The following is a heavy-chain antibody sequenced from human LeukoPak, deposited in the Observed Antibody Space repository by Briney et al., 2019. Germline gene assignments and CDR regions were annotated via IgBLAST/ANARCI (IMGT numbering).Heavy chain of an antibody. Sequence: PSETLSLTCTVSGGSISSSSYYWGWIRQPPGKGLEWIGSIYYSGSTYYNPSLKSRVTISVDTSKNQFSLKLSSVTAADTAVYYCARAKRGLNYYDSSGYFEFDYWGQGTLVTVSS. D-gene: IGHD3-22*01. CDR2: IYYSGST. V-gene: IGHV4-39*07. CDR3: ARAKRGLNYYDSSGYFEFDY. J-gene: IGHJ4*02. CDR1: GGSISSSSYY.